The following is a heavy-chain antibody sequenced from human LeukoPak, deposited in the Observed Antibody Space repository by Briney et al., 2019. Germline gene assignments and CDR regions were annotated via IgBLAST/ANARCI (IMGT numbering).Heavy chain of an antibody. CDR3: ASFWNGYFVY. CDR2: MNEDRSQI. D-gene: IGHD3-3*01. J-gene: IGHJ4*02. CDR1: GFSFSTYW. Sequence: GGSLRLSCAASGFSFSTYWMSWVRQAPGRGLEWVATMNEDRSQIYYVDSVKGRFTISRDNAKNSLYLQMNNLRADDTAVYYCASFWNGYFVYWGRGTLVTVSS. V-gene: IGHV3-7*01.